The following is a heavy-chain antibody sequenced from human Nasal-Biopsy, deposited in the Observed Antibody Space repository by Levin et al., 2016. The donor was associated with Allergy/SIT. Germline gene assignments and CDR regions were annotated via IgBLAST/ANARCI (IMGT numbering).Heavy chain of an antibody. V-gene: IGHV4-59*01. CDR3: ASSGSSSYYSLYFHH. Sequence: SETLSLTCTVSGGSITSYYWSWIRQPPGKGLEWIGYIYYSGSTNYNPSLKSRVTISVDTSKNQFSLKLSSVTAADTAVYYCASSGSSSYYSLYFHHWGQGTLVTVSS. CDR2: IYYSGST. CDR1: GGSITSYY. D-gene: IGHD6-13*01. J-gene: IGHJ1*01.